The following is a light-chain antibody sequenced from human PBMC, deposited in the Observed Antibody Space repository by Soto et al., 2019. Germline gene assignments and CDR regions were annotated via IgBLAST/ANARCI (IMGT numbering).Light chain of an antibody. CDR1: QSINKW. CDR2: DAS. Sequence: DIQMTQSPATLSASLGDRVTITCRASQSINKWLAWYQQKPGRAPKFLIYDASILESGVPSRFRGSGSGTDFTLTISSLPPEDFATYYCLQGFNYPITFGQGTRLEIK. V-gene: IGKV1-5*01. J-gene: IGKJ5*01. CDR3: LQGFNYPIT.